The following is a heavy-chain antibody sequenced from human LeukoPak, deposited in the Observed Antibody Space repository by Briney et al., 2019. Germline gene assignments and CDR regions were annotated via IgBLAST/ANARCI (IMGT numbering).Heavy chain of an antibody. J-gene: IGHJ4*02. CDR3: AAVYSSSWPFDY. CDR1: GFTVSSNY. Sequence: GGSLRLSCAASGFTVSSNYMSWVRQAPGKGLEWVSVIYSGGSTYYADSVKGRFTISRDNSKNTLYLQMNSLRAEDTAVYHCAAVYSSSWPFDYWGQGTLVTVSS. V-gene: IGHV3-53*01. D-gene: IGHD6-13*01. CDR2: IYSGGST.